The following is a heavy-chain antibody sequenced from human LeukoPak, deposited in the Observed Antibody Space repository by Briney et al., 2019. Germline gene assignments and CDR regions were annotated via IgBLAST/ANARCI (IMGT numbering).Heavy chain of an antibody. CDR1: GGSISSYY. Sequence: SETLSLTCTASGGSISSYYWSWIRQPAGKGLEWIGRIYTSGSTNYNPSLKSRVTMSVDTSKNQFSLKLSSVTAADTAVYYCAREYDILTGYSPDYYYYGLDVWGQGTTVTVSS. J-gene: IGHJ6*02. V-gene: IGHV4-4*07. CDR2: IYTSGST. D-gene: IGHD3-9*01. CDR3: AREYDILTGYSPDYYYYGLDV.